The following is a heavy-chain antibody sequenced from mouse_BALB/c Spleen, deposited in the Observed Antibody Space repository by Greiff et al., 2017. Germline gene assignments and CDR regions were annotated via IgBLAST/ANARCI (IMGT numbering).Heavy chain of an antibody. D-gene: IGHD1-1*01. CDR1: GFTFSSYA. V-gene: IGHV5-9-4*01. J-gene: IGHJ3*01. CDR3: AREDYGSQFFAY. CDR2: ISSGGSYT. Sequence: EAQGVESGGGLVKPGGSLKLSCAASGFTFSSYAMSWVRQSPEKRLEWVAEISSGGSYTYYPDTVTGRFTISRDNAKNTLYLEMSSLRSEDTAMYYCAREDYGSQFFAYWGQGTLVTVSA.